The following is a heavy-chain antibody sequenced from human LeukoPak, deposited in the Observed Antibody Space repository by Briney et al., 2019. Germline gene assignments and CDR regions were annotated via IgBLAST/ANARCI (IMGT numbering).Heavy chain of an antibody. D-gene: IGHD2-2*01. CDR1: GFTVSSNY. CDR3: AKDIGYQLLGGHNWFDP. Sequence: GGSLRLSCAASGFTVSSNYMSWVRQAPGKGLEWVSVIYSGGSTYYADSVKGRFTISRDNSKNTPYLQMNSLRAEDTALYYCAKDIGYQLLGGHNWFDPWGQGTLVTVSS. J-gene: IGHJ5*02. V-gene: IGHV3-53*05. CDR2: IYSGGST.